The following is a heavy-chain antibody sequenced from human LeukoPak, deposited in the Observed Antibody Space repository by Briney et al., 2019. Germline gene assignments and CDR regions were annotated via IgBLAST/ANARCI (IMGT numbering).Heavy chain of an antibody. D-gene: IGHD6-6*01. Sequence: ASVKVSCKVSGSTLSDLSIHWVRQAPRKGLEYVGGSDPEDGETFHAQNFQGRITMTEDTSIDTAYMELSSLRSEDTAVYYCVTDRARLFWYFDVWGRGTLVTVSS. CDR1: GSTLSDLS. CDR2: SDPEDGET. J-gene: IGHJ2*01. CDR3: VTDRARLFWYFDV. V-gene: IGHV1-24*01.